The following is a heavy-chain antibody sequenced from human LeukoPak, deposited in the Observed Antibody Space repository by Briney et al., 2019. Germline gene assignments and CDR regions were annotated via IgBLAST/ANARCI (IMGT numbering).Heavy chain of an antibody. CDR3: AREGIAAADSYMDV. CDR2: IIPIFGTA. Sequence: SVKVSCKASGGTFSSYAISWVRQAPGQGLEWMGGIIPIFGTANYAQKFQGRVTITTDESTSTAYMELSSQRSEDTAVYYCAREGIAAADSYMDVWGKGTTVTVSS. J-gene: IGHJ6*03. V-gene: IGHV1-69*05. CDR1: GGTFSSYA. D-gene: IGHD6-13*01.